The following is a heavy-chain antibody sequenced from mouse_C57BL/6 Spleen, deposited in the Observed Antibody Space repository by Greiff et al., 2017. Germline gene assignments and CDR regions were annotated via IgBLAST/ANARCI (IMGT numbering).Heavy chain of an antibody. V-gene: IGHV1-81*01. J-gene: IGHJ3*01. CDR1: GYTFTSYG. CDR2: IYPRSGNT. CDR3: ARSDYYGSSTFAY. D-gene: IGHD1-1*01. Sequence: VQLQESGAELARPGASVKLSCKASGYTFTSYGISWVKQRTGQGLEWIGEIYPRSGNTYYNAQFKGKATLTADKSSSTAYMELRSLTAEDSAVYCCARSDYYGSSTFAYWGQGTLVTVSA.